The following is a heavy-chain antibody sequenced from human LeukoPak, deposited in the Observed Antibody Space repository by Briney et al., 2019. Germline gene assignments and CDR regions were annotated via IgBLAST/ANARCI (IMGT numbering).Heavy chain of an antibody. J-gene: IGHJ4*02. V-gene: IGHV3-23*01. CDR2: LTGSGGST. D-gene: IGHD2-2*01. Sequence: PGGSLRLSCAASGFTFSSSSMSWVRQAPGKGLEWVSALTGSGGSTYYADSVKGRFTISRDNSKKTLLLQMNSLRAEDTAVYYCAKDLAPAAYWGQGTLVTVSS. CDR3: AKDLAPAAY. CDR1: GFTFSSSS.